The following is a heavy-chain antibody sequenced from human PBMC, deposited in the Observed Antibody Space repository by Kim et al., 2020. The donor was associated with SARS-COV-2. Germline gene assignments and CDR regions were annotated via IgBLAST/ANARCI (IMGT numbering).Heavy chain of an antibody. CDR2: IRTKAKGYAT. J-gene: IGHJ6*02. CDR3: DRHLDSYAMDV. Sequence: GGSLRLSCAASGFTFSGPGIHWVRQASGKGLEWVGRIRTKAKGYATAYSASVGGRFTVSRDDSRNTAYLKMNSLKTEDTAIYYCDRHLDSYAMDVWGQGTTVIVSS. CDR1: GFTFSGPG. V-gene: IGHV3-73*01.